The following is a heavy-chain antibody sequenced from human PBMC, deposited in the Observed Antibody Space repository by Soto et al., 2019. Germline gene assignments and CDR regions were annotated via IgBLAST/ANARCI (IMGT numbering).Heavy chain of an antibody. CDR1: GFTFSSYA. Sequence: EVQLLESGGGLVQPGGSLRLSCAASGFTFSSYAMSWVRQALGKGLEWVSGISGSGGSTYYADSVKGRFTISRDNSKNTLYLQMHSLRAEDTAVYYCAKVLFGRDYGVLYYFDYWGQGPLVTVSS. CDR3: AKVLFGRDYGVLYYFDY. D-gene: IGHD4-17*01. CDR2: ISGSGGST. J-gene: IGHJ4*02. V-gene: IGHV3-23*01.